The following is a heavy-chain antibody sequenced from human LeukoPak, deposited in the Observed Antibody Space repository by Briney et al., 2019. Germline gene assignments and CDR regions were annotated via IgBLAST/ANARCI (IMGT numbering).Heavy chain of an antibody. CDR2: IYYSGST. V-gene: IGHV4-59*08. Sequence: SETLSLTCTVSGGSISSYYWSWIRQPPGKGLEWIGYIYYSGSTNYNPSLKSRVTISVDTSKNQFSLKLSSVTAADAAVYYCARQDGGNPFLPYYSDYWGQGTLVTVSS. J-gene: IGHJ4*02. CDR3: ARQDGGNPFLPYYSDY. CDR1: GGSISSYY. D-gene: IGHD4-23*01.